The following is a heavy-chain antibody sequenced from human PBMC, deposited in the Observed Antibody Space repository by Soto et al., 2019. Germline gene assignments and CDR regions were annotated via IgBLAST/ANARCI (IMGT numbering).Heavy chain of an antibody. CDR3: TKVISTVGGDFDS. CDR1: GFTFSSYA. Sequence: GGSLRLSCAASGFTFSSYAMSWVRQAPGKGLEWVSAISGSGGSTYYADSVKGRFTISRDNAKNTLYLQMNSLRAEDTAMYYCTKVISTVGGDFDSWGQGTLVTVSS. CDR2: ISGSGGST. V-gene: IGHV3-23*01. D-gene: IGHD3-16*01. J-gene: IGHJ4*02.